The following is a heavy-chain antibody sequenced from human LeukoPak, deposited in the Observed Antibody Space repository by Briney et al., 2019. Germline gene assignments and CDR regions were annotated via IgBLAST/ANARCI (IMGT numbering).Heavy chain of an antibody. V-gene: IGHV3-23*01. J-gene: IGHJ5*02. CDR3: AKDLRYYDILTGYYLQYNWFDP. CDR2: ISGSGGST. D-gene: IGHD3-9*01. Sequence: GGSLRLSCAASGFTFSSYAMSWVRQAPGKGLEWVSAISGSGGSTYYADSVKGRFTISRDNSKNTLYLQMNSLRAEDTAVYYCAKDLRYYDILTGYYLQYNWFDPWGQGTLVTVSS. CDR1: GFTFSSYA.